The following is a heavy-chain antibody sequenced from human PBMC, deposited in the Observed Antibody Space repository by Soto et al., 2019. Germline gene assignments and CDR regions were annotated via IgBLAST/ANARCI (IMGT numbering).Heavy chain of an antibody. Sequence: SGGSLRLSCAASGFTFSRYGMQWVRQAPGKGLEWVAVISYDGSNTYYADSVKGRFTISRDNSKNTLYLQMNSPRAVDTAVYYCAKSDYYGSRSYPRLVDYWGQGTLVTVSS. V-gene: IGHV3-30*18. D-gene: IGHD3-10*01. CDR2: ISYDGSNT. CDR3: AKSDYYGSRSYPRLVDY. J-gene: IGHJ4*02. CDR1: GFTFSRYG.